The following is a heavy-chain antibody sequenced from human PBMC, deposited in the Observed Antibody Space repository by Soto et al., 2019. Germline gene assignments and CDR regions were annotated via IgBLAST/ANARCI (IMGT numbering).Heavy chain of an antibody. V-gene: IGHV1-2*04. CDR2: INPNSGGT. CDR3: ARRSGSGSFYFDY. Sequence: QVQLVQSGAEVKKPGASVKVSCKASGYTFTGYYMHWVRQAPGQGLEWMGWINPNSGGTNYAQKFQGWVTMTRDTSISTAYMELSRLRSDDTAVYYFARRSGSGSFYFDYWGQGTLVTVSS. D-gene: IGHD3-10*01. CDR1: GYTFTGYY. J-gene: IGHJ4*02.